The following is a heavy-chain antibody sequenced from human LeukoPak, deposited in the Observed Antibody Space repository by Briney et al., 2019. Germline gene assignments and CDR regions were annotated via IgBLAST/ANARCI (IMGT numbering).Heavy chain of an antibody. D-gene: IGHD6-13*01. Sequence: GGSLRLSCAASGFIVDDYAMYWVRQAPGKGLEWVSLISGDGGSTYYADSVKGRFTISRDNSKNTLYIQMSSLRAEDTAVYYCVKLSSRVSQTIDYWGQGILVTVSS. CDR1: GFIVDDYA. CDR2: ISGDGGST. J-gene: IGHJ4*02. V-gene: IGHV3-43*02. CDR3: VKLSSRVSQTIDY.